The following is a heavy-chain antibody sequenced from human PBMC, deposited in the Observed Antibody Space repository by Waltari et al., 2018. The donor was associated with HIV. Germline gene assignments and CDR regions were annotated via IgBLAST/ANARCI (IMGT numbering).Heavy chain of an antibody. CDR2: YDREDGGT. D-gene: IGHD2-21*01. J-gene: IGHJ3*02. CDR3: SSPGPVGAIKI. V-gene: IGHV1-24*01. Sequence: QVHLVQSGAEMMKPGASVKVSCKVSGYTPTPLSIHWVRKTPGKGLEWSGFYDREDGGTGYLQKLQGRVTMTRDSSTDTFYMQLSSLISDDTAGYCCSSPGPVGAIKIWGQGTMVTVSS. CDR1: GYTPTPLS.